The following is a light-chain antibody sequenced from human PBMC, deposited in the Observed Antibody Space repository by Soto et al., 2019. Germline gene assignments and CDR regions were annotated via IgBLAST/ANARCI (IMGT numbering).Light chain of an antibody. J-gene: IGLJ2*01. CDR1: ALSKKY. V-gene: IGLV3-10*01. Sequence: SYELTQPPSVSVSPGQTARITCSGDALSKKYLYWYQQKSGQAPVLVIYEDSKRPSGIPERFSGSSSGTMATLTISGAQVEDEADYYCYSTDSSGNHRVFGGGTKLTVL. CDR2: EDS. CDR3: YSTDSSGNHRV.